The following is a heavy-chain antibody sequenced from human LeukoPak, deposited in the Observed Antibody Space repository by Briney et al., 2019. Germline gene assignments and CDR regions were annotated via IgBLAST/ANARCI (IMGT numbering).Heavy chain of an antibody. CDR1: SGSFSGYY. CDR3: ARGISNGSGVGWFDP. D-gene: IGHD3-10*01. J-gene: IGHJ5*02. CDR2: IHQSGST. Sequence: KTSETLSLTCAVYSGSFSGYYWTWIRQLPGKGLEWIGEIHQSGSTNYNPSLKSRVTMSIETSKNQFSLHLTSVTAADTALYYCARGISNGSGVGWFDPWGQGTLVTVSS. V-gene: IGHV4-34*01.